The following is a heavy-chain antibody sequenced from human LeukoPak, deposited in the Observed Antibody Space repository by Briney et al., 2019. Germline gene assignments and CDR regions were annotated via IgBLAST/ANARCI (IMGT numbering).Heavy chain of an antibody. Sequence: GGSLRLSCAASGFVFSTHSMNWVRQAPGKGLEWVSWISSSSGDIYYAESVRGRFTISRDDAKNSLYLQMNNVRDEDTSVYYCVRDADGGNSWFDSWGQGTLVTVSS. CDR3: VRDADGGNSWFDS. J-gene: IGHJ5*01. D-gene: IGHD4-23*01. V-gene: IGHV3-21*01. CDR2: ISSSSGDI. CDR1: GFVFSTHS.